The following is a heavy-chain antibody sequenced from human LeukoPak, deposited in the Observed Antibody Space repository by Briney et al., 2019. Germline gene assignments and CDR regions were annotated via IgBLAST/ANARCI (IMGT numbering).Heavy chain of an antibody. CDR3: ARAGPNNYYDSSGYALAFDI. CDR1: GYTFTSYY. CDR2: INPSGGST. Sequence: GASVKVSCKASGYTFTSYYMHWVRQAPGQGLEWMGIINPSGGSTSYAQKVQGRVTMTRDTSTSTVYMELSSLRSGDTAVYYCARAGPNNYYDSSGYALAFDIWGQGTMVTVSS. D-gene: IGHD3-22*01. V-gene: IGHV1-46*01. J-gene: IGHJ3*02.